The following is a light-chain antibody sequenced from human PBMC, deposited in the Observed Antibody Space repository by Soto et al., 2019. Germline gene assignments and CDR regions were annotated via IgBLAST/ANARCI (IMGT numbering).Light chain of an antibody. CDR2: GTS. CDR1: QSLLHITGETF. Sequence: DVVMTQTPLSLSVAPGQPASISCKSSQSLLHITGETFLFWYLQKPGQSPQLLIYGTSSRATGIPDRFSGSGSGTDFTLTISRLEPEDFAVYYCQQYGNSPITFGQGTRLEIK. V-gene: IGKV2-29*01. CDR3: QQYGNSPIT. J-gene: IGKJ5*01.